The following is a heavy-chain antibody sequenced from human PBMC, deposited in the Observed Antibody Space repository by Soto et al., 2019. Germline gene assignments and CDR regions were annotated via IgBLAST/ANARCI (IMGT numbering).Heavy chain of an antibody. J-gene: IGHJ4*02. CDR3: AKDRGYCSGGSCSSSLGRFDD. CDR1: GFTLRSNA. Sequence: EVQLLASGGGLVQPGGSLRLSCAASGFTLRSNAMNWVRQAPGKGLDWVSGISGRGDSTYYADSVKGRFTISRDSSKNTRYLQRNSLRAEDTAVYYCAKDRGYCSGGSCSSSLGRFDDWGQGTLVTVAS. V-gene: IGHV3-23*01. CDR2: ISGRGDST. D-gene: IGHD2-15*01.